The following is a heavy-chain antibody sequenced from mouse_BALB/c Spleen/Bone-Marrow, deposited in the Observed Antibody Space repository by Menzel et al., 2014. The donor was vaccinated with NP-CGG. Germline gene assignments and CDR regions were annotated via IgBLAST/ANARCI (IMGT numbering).Heavy chain of an antibody. D-gene: IGHD4-1*01. CDR2: ISSGSSTI. Sequence: EVKLMESGGGLVQPGGSRKLSCAASGFTFSSFGMHWVRQAPEEGLEWVAYISSGSSTIFYADTVKGRFTISRDNPKNTLFLQMTSLRSEDTAIYYCTRGGNWEDFDYWGQGTTLTVSS. CDR1: GFTFSSFG. CDR3: TRGGNWEDFDY. V-gene: IGHV5-17*02. J-gene: IGHJ2*01.